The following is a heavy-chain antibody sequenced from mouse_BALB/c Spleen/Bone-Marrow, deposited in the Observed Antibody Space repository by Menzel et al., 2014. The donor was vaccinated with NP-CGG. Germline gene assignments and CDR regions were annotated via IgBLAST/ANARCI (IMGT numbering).Heavy chain of an antibody. Sequence: QVQLKESGAELVRPGASVKLSCKASGYTFTSYWINWVKQRPGQGLEWIGNIYPSDSYTNYNQKFKDKATLTVDKSSSTAYMQLSGPTSEDSAVYYCTRKYGPLYYFDYWGQGTTLTVSS. V-gene: IGHV1-69*02. CDR2: IYPSDSYT. CDR1: GYTFTSYW. CDR3: TRKYGPLYYFDY. D-gene: IGHD2-10*02. J-gene: IGHJ2*01.